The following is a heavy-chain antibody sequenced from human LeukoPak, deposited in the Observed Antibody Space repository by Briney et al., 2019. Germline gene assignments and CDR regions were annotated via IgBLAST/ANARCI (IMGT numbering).Heavy chain of an antibody. V-gene: IGHV4-39*07. J-gene: IGHJ5*02. CDR1: GGSISSSSYY. D-gene: IGHD6-13*01. Sequence: SETLSLTCTVSGGSISSSSYYWGWIRQPPGKGLEWIGSIYYSGSTYYNPSLKSRVTISVDTSKNQFSLKLSSVTAADTAVYYCASLKQLVTWFDPWGQETLVTVSS. CDR3: ASLKQLVTWFDP. CDR2: IYYSGST.